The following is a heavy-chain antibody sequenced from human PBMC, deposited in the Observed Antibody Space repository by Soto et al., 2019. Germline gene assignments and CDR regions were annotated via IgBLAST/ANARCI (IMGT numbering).Heavy chain of an antibody. V-gene: IGHV3-11*05. CDR1: GFTFSDYY. Sequence: QVQLVESGGGLVKPGGSLRLSCAASGFTFSDYYMSWIRQAPGKGLEWVSYISSSSSYTNYADSVKGRFTISRDNAKNSLYLQRNSLRAEDTAVYYCARGSGYYDSSGYYGWFDPWGQGTLVTVSS. CDR3: ARGSGYYDSSGYYGWFDP. CDR2: ISSSSSYT. J-gene: IGHJ5*02. D-gene: IGHD3-22*01.